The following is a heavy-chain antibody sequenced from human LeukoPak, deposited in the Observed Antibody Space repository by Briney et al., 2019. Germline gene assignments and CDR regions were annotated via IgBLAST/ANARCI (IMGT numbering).Heavy chain of an antibody. D-gene: IGHD3-3*01. CDR3: ARGVKSGYYDFWSGYTAFDI. CDR2: INHSGST. CDR1: GGSFSGYY. V-gene: IGHV4-34*01. Sequence: SETLSLTCAVYGGSFSGYYWSWIRQPPGKGLEWIGEINHSGSTNYNPSLKSRVTISVDTSKNQFSLKLSSVTAADAAVYYCARGVKSGYYDFWSGYTAFDIWGQGTMVTVSS. J-gene: IGHJ3*02.